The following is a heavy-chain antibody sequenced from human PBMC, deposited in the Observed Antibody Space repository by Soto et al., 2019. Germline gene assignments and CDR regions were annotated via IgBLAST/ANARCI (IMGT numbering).Heavy chain of an antibody. CDR2: IYYSGST. V-gene: IGHV4-30-4*01. CDR1: GGSISSGDYY. D-gene: IGHD6-6*01. J-gene: IGHJ6*02. CDR3: ARAVAARTYYYGMDV. Sequence: QVQLQESGPGLVKPSQTLSLTCTVSGGSISSGDYYWSWIRQPPGKGLEWIGYIYYSGSTYYNRSLKSRVTISVDTSKNQFSLKLSSVTAADTAVYYCARAVAARTYYYGMDVWGQGTTVTVSS.